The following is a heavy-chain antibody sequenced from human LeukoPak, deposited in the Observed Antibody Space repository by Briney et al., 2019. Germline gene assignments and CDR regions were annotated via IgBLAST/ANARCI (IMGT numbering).Heavy chain of an antibody. J-gene: IGHJ3*02. D-gene: IGHD2-21*02. CDR2: IYSGGST. CDR3: ARVGDPGAFDI. CDR1: GFTFSSYV. Sequence: GGSLRLSCAASGFTFSSYVMSWVRQAPGKGLEWVSVIYSGGSTYYADSVKGRFTISRDNSKNTLYLQMNSLRAEDTAVYYCARVGDPGAFDIWGQGTMVTVSS. V-gene: IGHV3-66*01.